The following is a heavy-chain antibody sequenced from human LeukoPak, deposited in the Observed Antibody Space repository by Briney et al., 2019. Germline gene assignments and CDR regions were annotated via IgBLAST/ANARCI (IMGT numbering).Heavy chain of an antibody. CDR1: GFTFSNAW. CDR2: IKSKTDDGTT. J-gene: IGHJ4*02. V-gene: IGHV3-15*01. Sequence: PGGSLRLSCAASGFTFSNAWMSWVRQAPRKGLEWVGRIKSKTDDGTTDYATPVKGRFTISRDDSKNTLYLQLNSLKTEDTAVYYCTTDNDFWSGYMPVIDYWGQGTLVTVSS. CDR3: TTDNDFWSGYMPVIDY. D-gene: IGHD3-3*01.